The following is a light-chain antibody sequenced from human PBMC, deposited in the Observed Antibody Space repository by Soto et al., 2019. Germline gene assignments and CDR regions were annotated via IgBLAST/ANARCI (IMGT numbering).Light chain of an antibody. Sequence: SLGALSRYPVVSATVSCRASQTVSNNYLAWYQQKPGQAPRLLIYGASTRATDIPARFSGSGSGTEFTLTISSLQSEDFAVYYCQQYNDWPLPFADGTKVDIK. V-gene: IGKV3D-15*01. CDR3: QQYNDWPLP. CDR2: GAS. CDR1: QTVSNN. J-gene: IGKJ4*02.